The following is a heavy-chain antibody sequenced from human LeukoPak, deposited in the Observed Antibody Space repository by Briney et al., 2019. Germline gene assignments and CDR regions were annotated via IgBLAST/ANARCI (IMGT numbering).Heavy chain of an antibody. D-gene: IGHD2-2*01. J-gene: IGHJ3*02. CDR2: IIPIFGTA. Sequence: SVKVSCKASGGTFSSYAISWVRQAPGQGLEWMGGIIPIFGTANYAQKFQGRVTITADESTSTAYMELSSLRSEDTAVYYCARGPYHCSSTSCYCAFYIWGQGTKVTVSS. V-gene: IGHV1-69*01. CDR1: GGTFSSYA. CDR3: ARGPYHCSSTSCYCAFYI.